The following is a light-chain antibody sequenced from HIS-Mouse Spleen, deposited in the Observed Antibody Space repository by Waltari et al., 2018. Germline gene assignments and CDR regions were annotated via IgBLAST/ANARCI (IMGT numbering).Light chain of an antibody. V-gene: IGLV3-10*01. J-gene: IGLJ2*01. CDR2: EDS. CDR3: YSTDSSGNHRV. CDR1: ALPQKY. Sequence: SYELTQPPSVSVSPGQTARITCSGEALPQKYAYWYQQKSGQAPLLVIYEDSKRPSGIPERFSGSSSGTMATLTISGAQVEDEADYYCYSTDSSGNHRVFGGGTKLTVL.